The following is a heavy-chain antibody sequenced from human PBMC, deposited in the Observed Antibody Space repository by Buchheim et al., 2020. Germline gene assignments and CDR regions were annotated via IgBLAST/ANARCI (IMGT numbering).Heavy chain of an antibody. CDR3: ARDKGKKVMITFGGVTYYGMDV. V-gene: IGHV3-21*01. CDR1: GFTFSSYS. Sequence: EVQLLESGGGLVQPGGSLRLSCAASGFTFSSYSMNWVRQAPGKGLEWVSSISSSSSYIYYADSVKGRFTISRDNAKNSLYLQMNSLRAEDTAVYYCARDKGKKVMITFGGVTYYGMDVWGQGTT. D-gene: IGHD3-16*01. J-gene: IGHJ6*02. CDR2: ISSSSSYI.